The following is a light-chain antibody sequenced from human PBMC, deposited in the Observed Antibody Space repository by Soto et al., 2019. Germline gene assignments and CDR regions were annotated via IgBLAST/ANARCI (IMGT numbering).Light chain of an antibody. V-gene: IGLV2-14*01. Sequence: QSALTQPASVSGSPGQSITISCTGTSSDVGAYNSVSWYQQHPGKAPKLIIYDVSYRPSGVSNRFSGSKSGNTASLTISGLQAEDEADYYCSSYTTSSTYVFGTGTKVTVL. CDR1: SSDVGAYNS. J-gene: IGLJ1*01. CDR3: SSYTTSSTYV. CDR2: DVS.